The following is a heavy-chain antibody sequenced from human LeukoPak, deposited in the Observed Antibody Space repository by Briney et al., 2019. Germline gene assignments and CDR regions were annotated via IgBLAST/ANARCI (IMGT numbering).Heavy chain of an antibody. J-gene: IGHJ4*02. CDR2: IKQDGSEK. D-gene: IGHD1-14*01. Sequence: GGSLRLSCAASGFTFSSYWMSWVRQAPGKGLEWVANIKQDGSEKYYVDSVKGRFTISRDNARNSLYLQMNSLRAEDTAVYYRARDHTLPPSTGFDYWGQGTLVTVSS. V-gene: IGHV3-7*01. CDR3: ARDHTLPPSTGFDY. CDR1: GFTFSSYW.